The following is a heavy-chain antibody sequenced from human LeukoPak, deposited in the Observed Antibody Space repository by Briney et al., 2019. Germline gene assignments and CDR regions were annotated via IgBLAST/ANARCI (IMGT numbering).Heavy chain of an antibody. CDR1: GFTVSSNY. V-gene: IGHV3-66*01. CDR2: IYSGGST. CDR3: AKAAAVRARGYYYYYMDV. J-gene: IGHJ6*03. D-gene: IGHD3-10*01. Sequence: GGSLRLSCAASGFTVSSNYMSWVRQAPGKGLEWVSVIYSGGSTYYADSVKGRFTISRDNSKNTLYLQMNSLRAEDTAVYYCAKAAAVRARGYYYYYMDVWGKGTTVTISS.